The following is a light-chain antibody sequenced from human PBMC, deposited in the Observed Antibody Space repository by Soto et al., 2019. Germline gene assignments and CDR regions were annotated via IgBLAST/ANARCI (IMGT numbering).Light chain of an antibody. J-gene: IGKJ1*01. CDR1: QSISSW. V-gene: IGKV1-5*01. CDR2: DAS. Sequence: DIQMTQSPSTLSASVGDRVTITCRASQSISSWLAWYQQKPGKAPKLLIYDASSLESGVPSRFSGSGSGTDFTFTISSLQPEDIATYYCQQYHNLPWTFGPGTKVDIK. CDR3: QQYHNLPWT.